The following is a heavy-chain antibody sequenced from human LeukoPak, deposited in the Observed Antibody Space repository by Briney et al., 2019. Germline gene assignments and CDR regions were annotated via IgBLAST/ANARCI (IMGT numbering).Heavy chain of an antibody. CDR1: GGSISSYY. D-gene: IGHD6-6*01. Sequence: PSETLSLTCTVSGGSISSYYWSWIRQPPGKGLEWIGYIYYSGNTNYNPSLKSRVTISVDTSKNQFSLKLSSVTAADTAVYYCARETSRIAARGDYYYYMDVWGKGTTVTVSS. CDR2: IYYSGNT. CDR3: ARETSRIAARGDYYYYMDV. J-gene: IGHJ6*03. V-gene: IGHV4-59*01.